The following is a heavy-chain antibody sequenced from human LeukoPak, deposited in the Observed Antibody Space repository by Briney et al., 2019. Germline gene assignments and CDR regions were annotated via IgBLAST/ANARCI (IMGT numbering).Heavy chain of an antibody. CDR1: GYSISSGYY. CDR2: IYYSGST. Sequence: SETLSLTCAVSGYSISSGYYWGWIRQPPGKGLEWIGYIYYSGSTNYNPSLKSRVTISVDTSKNQFSLKLSSVTAADTAVYYCARNRDYGENFDYWGQGTLVTVSS. CDR3: ARNRDYGENFDY. D-gene: IGHD4-17*01. V-gene: IGHV4-61*01. J-gene: IGHJ4*02.